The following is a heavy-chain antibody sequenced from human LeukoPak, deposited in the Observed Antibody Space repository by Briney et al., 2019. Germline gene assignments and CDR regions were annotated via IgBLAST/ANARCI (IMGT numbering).Heavy chain of an antibody. D-gene: IGHD1-26*01. V-gene: IGHV3-48*02. J-gene: IGHJ4*02. Sequence: PGGSLRLSCAASGFTFSSYMMNWVRQAPGKGLEWVSSVSSSSASIYFADSVKGRFTISRDNAKNSLYLQMNGLRDEDTAVYYCARVGSASSYYFDSWGQGTLVTVSS. CDR2: VSSSSASI. CDR3: ARVGSASSYYFDS. CDR1: GFTFSSYM.